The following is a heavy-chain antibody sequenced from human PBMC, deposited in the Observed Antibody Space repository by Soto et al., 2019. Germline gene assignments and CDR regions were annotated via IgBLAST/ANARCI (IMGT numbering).Heavy chain of an antibody. CDR3: ARGASDYEGSGYYQGHV. CDR2: IVPIFGA. V-gene: IGHV1-69*12. Sequence: QVQLVQSGAEVKKPGSSVKVSCKSSGGIFSNYGFSWVRQAPGQGLECMGVIVPIFGAEHPQKFQGRVTITADESTHTVFMELRGLRSEDTAAYYCARGASDYEGSGYYQGHVWGQGTTVTVSS. D-gene: IGHD3-22*01. J-gene: IGHJ6*02. CDR1: GGIFSNYG.